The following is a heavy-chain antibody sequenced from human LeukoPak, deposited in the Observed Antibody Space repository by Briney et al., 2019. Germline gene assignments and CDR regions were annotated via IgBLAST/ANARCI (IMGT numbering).Heavy chain of an antibody. V-gene: IGHV1-2*02. Sequence: GASVKVSCKASGYSFTDYYLHWVRQAPGQGPEWMGWINPNSGGTHYAQKFQGRVTMTRDTSISTAYMELSRLRSDDTAVYYCAREIPVYCSGGSCYLWGQGTLVTVSS. J-gene: IGHJ4*02. CDR2: INPNSGGT. CDR3: AREIPVYCSGGSCYL. D-gene: IGHD2-15*01. CDR1: GYSFTDYY.